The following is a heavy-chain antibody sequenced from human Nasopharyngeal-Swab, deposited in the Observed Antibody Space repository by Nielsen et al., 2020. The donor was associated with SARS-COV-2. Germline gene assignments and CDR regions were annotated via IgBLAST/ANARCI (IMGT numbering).Heavy chain of an antibody. V-gene: IGHV4-38-2*02. CDR3: ARVLNRGYSYGLGY. CDR1: GYSISSGCY. D-gene: IGHD5-18*01. J-gene: IGHJ4*02. Sequence: SETLSLTCTVSGYSISSGCYWDWIRQSPGKGLEWIGSIYHSGSTYYNPSLKSRVTISVDTSKNQFSLKLSSVTAADTAVYYCARVLNRGYSYGLGYWGQGTLVTVSS. CDR2: IYHSGST.